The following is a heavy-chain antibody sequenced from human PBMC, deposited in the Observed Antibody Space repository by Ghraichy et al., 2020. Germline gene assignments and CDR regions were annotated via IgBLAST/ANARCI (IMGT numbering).Heavy chain of an antibody. V-gene: IGHV4-61*01. CDR1: GGSVGSGSHY. D-gene: IGHD2-15*01. J-gene: IGHJ3*02. CDR3: ARDEVVAATGAFDI. CDR2: IYYSGST. Sequence: SQTLSLTCTVSGGSVGSGSHYWNWIRQPPGKGLEWIGYIYYSGSTNYNPSLASRVTISVDTSKNQFSLKLRSVTAADTAVYYCARDEVVAATGAFDIWGQGTMVTVSS.